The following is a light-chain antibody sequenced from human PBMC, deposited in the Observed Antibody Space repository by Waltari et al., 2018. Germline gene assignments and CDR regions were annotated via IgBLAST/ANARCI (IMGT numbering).Light chain of an antibody. J-gene: IGKJ2*01. CDR1: QTITNY. Sequence: DIQMTQSPSSLSASVGDRVTITCRASQTITNYLAWYQQKPGKAPRLLIYTTSTLEGGVPLRFSGSGSGRDFTLTISSLQPEDSATYFCQQTYTVPYTFGQGNTLEIK. CDR2: TTS. V-gene: IGKV1-39*01. CDR3: QQTYTVPYT.